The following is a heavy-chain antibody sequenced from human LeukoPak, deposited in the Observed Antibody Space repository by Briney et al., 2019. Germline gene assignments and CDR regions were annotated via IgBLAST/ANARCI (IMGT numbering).Heavy chain of an antibody. V-gene: IGHV1-69*04. Sequence: GASVKVSCKASGGTFSSYAISWVRQAPGQGLEWMRRIIPIFGIANYAQKFQGRVTITADKSTSTAYMELSSLRSEDTAVYYCAADVIRGYSYGPRDYWGQGTLVTVSS. D-gene: IGHD5-18*01. CDR3: AADVIRGYSYGPRDY. CDR1: GGTFSSYA. J-gene: IGHJ4*02. CDR2: IIPIFGIA.